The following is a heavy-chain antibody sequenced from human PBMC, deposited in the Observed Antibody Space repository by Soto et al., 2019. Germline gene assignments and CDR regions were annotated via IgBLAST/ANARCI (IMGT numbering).Heavy chain of an antibody. D-gene: IGHD3-3*01. V-gene: IGHV3-7*01. CDR2: IKQDGSQQ. CDR1: GFCFSNYW. J-gene: IGHJ4*02. CDR3: ARDITRPRTCDVMTGIFDF. Sequence: PGGSLRLSCAASGFCFSNYWMTWVRQAPGKGLEWVANIKQDGSQQYYGDSVKGRFTISRDNSRDSLYLQMNSMRDDDTTVYYCARDITRPRTCDVMTGIFDFWGQGTLVTVSS.